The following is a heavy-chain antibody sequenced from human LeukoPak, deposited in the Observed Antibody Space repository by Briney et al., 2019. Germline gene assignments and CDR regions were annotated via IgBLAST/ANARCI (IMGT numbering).Heavy chain of an antibody. V-gene: IGHV3-7*01. CDR3: ARDRGGASYDY. D-gene: IGHD1-26*01. Sequence: GGSLRLSCAASGFTFSTYAMNWVRQAPGKGLEWVAKIKEDGSQKQYVDSVKGRFTISRGNAKNSLYLQMSSLRAEDTAVYYCARDRGGASYDYWGQGTVVTVSS. CDR1: GFTFSTYA. J-gene: IGHJ4*02. CDR2: IKEDGSQK.